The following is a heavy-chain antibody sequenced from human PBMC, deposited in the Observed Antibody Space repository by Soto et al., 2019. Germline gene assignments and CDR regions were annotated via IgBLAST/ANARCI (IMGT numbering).Heavy chain of an antibody. V-gene: IGHV1-3*01. J-gene: IGHJ6*02. CDR2: SNAGNGNT. CDR3: ARGIGRRFLEWLTRPTYYYGMDV. CDR1: GYTFTSYA. Sequence: ASVKVSCKASGYTFTSYAMHWVRQAPGQRLEWMGWSNAGNGNTKYSQKFQGRVTITRDTSASTAYMELSSLRSEDTAVYYCARGIGRRFLEWLTRPTYYYGMDVWGQGTTVTVSS. D-gene: IGHD3-3*01.